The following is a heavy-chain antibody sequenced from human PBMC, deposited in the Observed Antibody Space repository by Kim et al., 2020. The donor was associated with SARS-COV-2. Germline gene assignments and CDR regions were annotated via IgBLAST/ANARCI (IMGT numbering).Heavy chain of an antibody. CDR1: GYSFTSYW. CDR2: IYPGDSDT. J-gene: IGHJ6*02. CDR3: ARLRGSVGAIFDYYYGMDV. Sequence: GESLKISCKGSGYSFTSYWIGWVRQMPGKGLEWMGIIYPGDSDTRYSPSFQGQVTISADKSISTAYLQWSSLKASDTAMYYCARLRGSVGAIFDYYYGMDVWGQGTTVTVSS. V-gene: IGHV5-51*01. D-gene: IGHD1-26*01.